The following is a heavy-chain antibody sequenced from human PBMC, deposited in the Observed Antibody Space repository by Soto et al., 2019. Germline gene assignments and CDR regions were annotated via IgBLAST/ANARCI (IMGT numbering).Heavy chain of an antibody. CDR2: IGSSGST. CDR3: ARCLVP. D-gene: IGHD3-16*01. CDR1: GGSISSGGYS. J-gene: IGHJ5*02. Sequence: QVQLQESGPGLVKPSLTLSLTGTVAGGSISSGGYSWTWIRQHPGNGLEWIGYIGSSGSTYYDPSLKTRVTIKVDPSKNQFTLKLSSVTAADTAVYYCARCLVPWGQGTLVTVSS. V-gene: IGHV4-31*03.